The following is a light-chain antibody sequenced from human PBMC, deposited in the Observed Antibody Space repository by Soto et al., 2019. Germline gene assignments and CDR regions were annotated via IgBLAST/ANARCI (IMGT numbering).Light chain of an antibody. Sequence: EIMMTQSPVTLSVSPGERATLSCRASQSVNTNLAWYQHKPGQTPRLLIYDTSARATGVPARFSGSRSGPEFTLTINSLQSEDFAIYYCQRYNNWPLTFGGGTKVDIK. V-gene: IGKV3-15*01. CDR1: QSVNTN. J-gene: IGKJ4*01. CDR3: QRYNNWPLT. CDR2: DTS.